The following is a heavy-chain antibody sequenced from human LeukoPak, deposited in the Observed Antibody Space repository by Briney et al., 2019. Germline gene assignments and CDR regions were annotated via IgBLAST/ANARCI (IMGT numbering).Heavy chain of an antibody. CDR2: MSSTGNTI. D-gene: IGHD2/OR15-2a*01. CDR1: GFTLRDYY. J-gene: IGHJ2*01. V-gene: IGHV3-11*04. Sequence: GGSLRLSCAASGFTLRDYYMSWIRQAPGKGLEWISYMSSTGNTIYYAESVKGRVTVSRDSANNSMSLQMTSLRAEDSAVYYCARSSSYFTYFDLWGRDTLVTVSS. CDR3: ARSSSYFTYFDL.